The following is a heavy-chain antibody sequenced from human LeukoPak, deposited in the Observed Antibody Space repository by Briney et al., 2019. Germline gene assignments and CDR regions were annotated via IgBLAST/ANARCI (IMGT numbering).Heavy chain of an antibody. CDR2: ISHSGSSI. Sequence: GGSLRLSCVASGFTFSNYLMNWVRQAPGKGLESVSGISHSGSSIYYADSVKGRFTISRDNSKNTLYLQMDRLRVEDTAVYYCAMALDYWGQGTLVTVSS. V-gene: IGHV3-23*01. J-gene: IGHJ4*02. CDR3: AMALDY. CDR1: GFTFSNYL.